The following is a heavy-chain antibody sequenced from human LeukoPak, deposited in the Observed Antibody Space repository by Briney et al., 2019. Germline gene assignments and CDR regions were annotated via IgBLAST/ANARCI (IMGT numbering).Heavy chain of an antibody. J-gene: IGHJ6*02. D-gene: IGHD3-3*01. CDR3: ARTSVGMDV. CDR1: GFTFRSYS. CDR2: ISSGSSTI. Sequence: QAGGSLRLSCAASGFTFRSYSMNWAREAPGKGLEWVSYISSGSSTIYYADSVKGRFTISRDNAKNSLYLQMNSLRDEDTAVFYCARTSVGMDVWGQGTTVTVSS. V-gene: IGHV3-48*02.